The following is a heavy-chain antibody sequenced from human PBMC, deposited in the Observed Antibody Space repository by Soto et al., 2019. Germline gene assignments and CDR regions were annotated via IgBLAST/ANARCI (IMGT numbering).Heavy chain of an antibody. CDR1: GDTFKNCV. CDR2: IIPLFGTT. CDR3: AAELGLGKLSVV. J-gene: IGHJ6*02. V-gene: IGHV1-69*01. Sequence: QVQVVQSGVEVRRPGSSVKVSCKASGDTFKNCVISWVRQAPGQGLEWMGGIIPLFGTTDFAQRFQGRLTITTDESTTTAYMELSRLRSEDTATYSCAAELGLGKLSVVWGQGTTVIVSS. D-gene: IGHD7-27*01.